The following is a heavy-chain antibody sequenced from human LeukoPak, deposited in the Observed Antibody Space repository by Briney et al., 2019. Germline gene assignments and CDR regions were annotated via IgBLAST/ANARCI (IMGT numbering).Heavy chain of an antibody. J-gene: IGHJ4*02. V-gene: IGHV3-23*01. D-gene: IGHD2-2*01. CDR3: AKGLSIVPKYFDY. CDR2: ISGGGGRT. Sequence: GGSLRLSCAASGFTFSNYGMIWVRQAPGKGLEWVSSISGGGGRTFYADSVKGRFTISRDNFKNMPYLQMNSLRAEDTAVYYCAKGLSIVPKYFDYWGQGILVTVSS. CDR1: GFTFSNYG.